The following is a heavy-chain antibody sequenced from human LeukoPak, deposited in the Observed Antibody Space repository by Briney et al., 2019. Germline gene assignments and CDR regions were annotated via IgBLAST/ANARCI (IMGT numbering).Heavy chain of an antibody. CDR2: VYYSGTT. J-gene: IGHJ4*02. CDR3: ARRIMGSSSMDS. V-gene: IGHV4-39*07. CDR1: GGSISSSSYY. D-gene: IGHD6-6*01. Sequence: SETLSLTCTVSGGSISSSSYYWAWIRQPPGKGLEWIGNVYYSGTTCYNPSLKSRVTISIDTSKNQFSLKLSSVTAADTALYFCARRIMGSSSMDSWGQGTLVTVSS.